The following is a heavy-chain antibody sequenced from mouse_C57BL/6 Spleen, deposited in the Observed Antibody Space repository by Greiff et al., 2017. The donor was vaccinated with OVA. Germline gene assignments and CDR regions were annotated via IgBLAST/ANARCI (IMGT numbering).Heavy chain of an antibody. CDR3: ARSGSNDAMDY. D-gene: IGHD2-5*01. CDR2: INPSSGYT. J-gene: IGHJ4*01. CDR1: GYTFTSYW. V-gene: IGHV1-7*01. Sequence: VQLQQSGAELAKPGASVKLSCKASGYTFTSYWMHWVKQRPGQGLEWIGYINPSSGYTKYNQKFKDKATLTVDKSSSTAYMQLSSLTSEDSAVYYCARSGSNDAMDYWGQGTSVTVSS.